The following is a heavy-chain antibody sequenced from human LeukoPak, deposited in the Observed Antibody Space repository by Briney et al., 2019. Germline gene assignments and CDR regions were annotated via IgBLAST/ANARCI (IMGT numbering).Heavy chain of an antibody. CDR1: GGSISSGGYY. J-gene: IGHJ3*02. Sequence: ASETLSLTCTVSGGSISSGGYYWSWIRQHPGKGLEWIGYIYYSGSTYYNPSLKSRVTISVDTSKNQFSLKLSSVTAADTAVYYCVRDRHSSGWYDVGAFDIWGQGTMVTVSS. D-gene: IGHD6-19*01. V-gene: IGHV4-31*03. CDR3: VRDRHSSGWYDVGAFDI. CDR2: IYYSGST.